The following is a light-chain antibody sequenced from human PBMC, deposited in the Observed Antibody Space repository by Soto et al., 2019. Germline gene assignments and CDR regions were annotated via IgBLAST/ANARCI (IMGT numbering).Light chain of an antibody. CDR3: QQYDTFPRT. CDR2: GAS. CDR1: QSLSSNY. V-gene: IGKV3-20*01. J-gene: IGKJ1*01. Sequence: EIVLTQSPGTLSLSPGDRATLSCRASQSLSSNYWAWYQQKPGQAPRLLIYGASRRATDIPDRFSGSESGTDFDLTITRLEPADFAVYFCQQYDTFPRTFGQGTKVEIQ.